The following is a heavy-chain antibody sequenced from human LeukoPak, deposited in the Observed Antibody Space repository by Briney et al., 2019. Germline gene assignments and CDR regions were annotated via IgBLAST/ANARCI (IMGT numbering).Heavy chain of an antibody. J-gene: IGHJ3*02. V-gene: IGHV4-39*07. CDR2: INHSGST. CDR1: GGSISSSSYY. D-gene: IGHD4-17*01. Sequence: PSETLSLTCTVSGGSISSSSYYWGWIRQPPGKGLEWIGEINHSGSTNYNPSLKSRVTISVDTSKNQFSLKLSSVTAADTAVYYCASPMYGDHGVDAFDIWGQGTMVTVSS. CDR3: ASPMYGDHGVDAFDI.